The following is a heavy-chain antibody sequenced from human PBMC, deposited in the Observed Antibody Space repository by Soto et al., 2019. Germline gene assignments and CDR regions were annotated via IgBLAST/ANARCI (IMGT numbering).Heavy chain of an antibody. CDR1: GGSICSGDYY. CDR3: ARDTAYSSSAAFDY. J-gene: IGHJ4*02. V-gene: IGHV4-30-4*01. CDR2: IYYSGST. Sequence: PSETLSLTCTVSGGSICSGDYYWSWIRQPPGKGLEWIGYIYYSGSTYYNPSLKSRVTISVDTSKNQFSLKLSSVTAADTAVYYCARDTAYSSSAAFDYWGQGTLVTVSS. D-gene: IGHD6-6*01.